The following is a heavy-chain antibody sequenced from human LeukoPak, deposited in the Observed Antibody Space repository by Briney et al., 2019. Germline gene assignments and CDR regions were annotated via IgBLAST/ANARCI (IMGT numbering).Heavy chain of an antibody. V-gene: IGHV4-59*01. D-gene: IGHD6-6*01. CDR2: IYYSGST. CDR1: GGSISSYY. J-gene: IGHJ6*03. Sequence: PSETLSLTCTVSGGSISSYYWSWIRQPPGKGLEWIGYIYYSGSTNYNPSLKSRVTISVDTSKNQFSLKLSSVTAADTAVYYCAREFSSSYIRDYYMGVWGKGTTVTVSS. CDR3: AREFSSSYIRDYYMGV.